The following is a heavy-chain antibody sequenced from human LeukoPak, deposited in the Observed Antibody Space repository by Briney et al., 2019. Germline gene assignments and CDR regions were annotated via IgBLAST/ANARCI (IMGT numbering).Heavy chain of an antibody. D-gene: IGHD4-11*01. CDR3: ARDSDSSAIRGFYYYYMDV. CDR1: GGSISSYY. J-gene: IGHJ6*03. V-gene: IGHV4-4*07. CDR2: IYTSGST. Sequence: SETLSLTCTVSGGSISSYYWSWIRQPAGKGLEWIGRIYTSGSTNYNPSLKSRVTMSVDTSKNQFSLKLSSVTAADTAVYYCARDSDSSAIRGFYYYYMDVWGKGTTVTVSS.